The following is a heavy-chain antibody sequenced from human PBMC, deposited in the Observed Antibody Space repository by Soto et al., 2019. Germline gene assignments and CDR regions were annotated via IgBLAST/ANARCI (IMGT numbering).Heavy chain of an antibody. V-gene: IGHV3-21*01. D-gene: IGHD6-19*01. CDR3: AGELVIAVAGTGDY. CDR2: ISSSSSYI. Sequence: GGSLRLSCAASGFTFSSYSMNWVRQAPGKGLEWVSSISSSSSYIYYADSVKGRFTISRDNAKNSLYLQMNSLRAEDTAVYYCAGELVIAVAGTGDYWGQGTLVTVSS. CDR1: GFTFSSYS. J-gene: IGHJ4*02.